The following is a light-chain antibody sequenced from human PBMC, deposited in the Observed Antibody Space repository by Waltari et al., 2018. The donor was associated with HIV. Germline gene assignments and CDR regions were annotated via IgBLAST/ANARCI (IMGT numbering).Light chain of an antibody. J-gene: IGKJ4*01. CDR2: AAS. V-gene: IGKV3D-20*02. Sequence: DNVLTQSPGTLSLSPGERATLSCRASRSVSSNYLTWYQQRPGRAPRLLIYAASTRATAIPARFSGSGSGTDFALTISSLEPEDFAVYYCQQRSDWPLTFGGGTKVEIK. CDR3: QQRSDWPLT. CDR1: RSVSSNY.